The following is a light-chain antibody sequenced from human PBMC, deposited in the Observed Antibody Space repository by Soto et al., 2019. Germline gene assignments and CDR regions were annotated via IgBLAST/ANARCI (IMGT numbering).Light chain of an antibody. V-gene: IGKV3-20*01. CDR3: QQYGNSPHT. J-gene: IGKJ2*01. CDR1: QSVSTNY. CDR2: GAS. Sequence: EIVLTQSPGTLSLSPGERATLSCRASQSVSTNYLGWYQQKPGQAPRLLIYGASSRATGIPDRFSGSGSGTDLTLTISRLEPEDFAVYYCQQYGNSPHTFGQGTKLEIK.